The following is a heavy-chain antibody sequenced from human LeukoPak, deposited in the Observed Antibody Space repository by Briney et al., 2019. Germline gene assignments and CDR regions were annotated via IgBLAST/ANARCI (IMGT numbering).Heavy chain of an antibody. CDR2: INHSGST. CDR1: GGSFSGYY. V-gene: IGHV4-34*01. J-gene: IGHJ4*02. D-gene: IGHD6-13*01. Sequence: SETLSLTCAVYGGSFSGYYWSWIRQPPGKGLEWIGEINHSGSTNYNPSLKSRVTISVDTSKNQFSLRLSSVTAADTAVYYCARGLAAAGYYFDYWGQGTLVTVSS. CDR3: ARGLAAAGYYFDY.